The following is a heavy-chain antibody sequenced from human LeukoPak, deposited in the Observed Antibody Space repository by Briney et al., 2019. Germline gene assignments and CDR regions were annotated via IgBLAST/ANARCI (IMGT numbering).Heavy chain of an antibody. V-gene: IGHV1-8*01. CDR3: AKVSSPIVVVPAAILDY. Sequence: GASVKVSCTASEYTFPTYDINWVRQATGQGLEWMGYMNPNSGKKVSAQNFQGRIIMTWDTSISTAYMELSSLTSEDTAVYYCAKVSSPIVVVPAAILDYWGQGTLVTVSS. D-gene: IGHD2-2*01. CDR2: MNPNSGKK. CDR1: EYTFPTYD. J-gene: IGHJ4*02.